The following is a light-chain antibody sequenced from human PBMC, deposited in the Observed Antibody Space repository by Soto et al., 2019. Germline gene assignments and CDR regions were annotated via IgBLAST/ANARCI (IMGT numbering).Light chain of an antibody. Sequence: EIVMTQSPATLSVSPGGRATLSCRASQTISGTLAWYQQKPGQAPRLLIHGASTRAPGFPARFSGSGSGTDFTLTISSLQSEDFAVYYCQQYGSSPPWTFGQGTKVEIK. V-gene: IGKV3-15*01. CDR3: QQYGSSPPWT. CDR1: QTISGT. J-gene: IGKJ1*01. CDR2: GAS.